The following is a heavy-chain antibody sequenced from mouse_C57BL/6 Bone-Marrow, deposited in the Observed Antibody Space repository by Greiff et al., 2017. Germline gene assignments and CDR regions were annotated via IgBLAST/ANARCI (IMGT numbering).Heavy chain of an antibody. CDR2: IRPNSGST. D-gene: IGHD1-1*01. J-gene: IGHJ2*01. Sequence: QVQLQQPGAELVKPGASVKLSCKASGYTFTSYWMHWVKQTPGQGLEWIGMIRPNSGSTNYNETFKSKATLTVDKSSSTAYMQLSSLTSEDSAVYYCARGVWYGSEGYWDQGTTLTVSS. V-gene: IGHV1-64*01. CDR1: GYTFTSYW. CDR3: ARGVWYGSEGY.